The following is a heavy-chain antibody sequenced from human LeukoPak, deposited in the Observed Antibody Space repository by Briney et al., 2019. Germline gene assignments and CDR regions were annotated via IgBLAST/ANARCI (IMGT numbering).Heavy chain of an antibody. CDR2: INSDGSST. Sequence: GGSLRLSCAASGFTFSSYWMHWVRQAPGKGLVWVSRINSDGSSTNYADSVKGRFTISRDNARNTLYPQMNSLRAEDTAVYYCARETRFGVTIEYWGQGTLVTVSS. J-gene: IGHJ4*02. D-gene: IGHD3-3*01. CDR1: GFTFSSYW. V-gene: IGHV3-74*01. CDR3: ARETRFGVTIEY.